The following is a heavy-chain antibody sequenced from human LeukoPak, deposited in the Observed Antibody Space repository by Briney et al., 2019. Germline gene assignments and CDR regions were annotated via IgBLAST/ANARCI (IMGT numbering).Heavy chain of an antibody. D-gene: IGHD2-2*02. CDR2: ISSSSSYI. J-gene: IGHJ2*01. CDR1: GGSFSGYY. CDR3: ARPNCSSTSCYTDWYFDL. V-gene: IGHV3-21*01. Sequence: ETLSLTCAVYGGSFSGYYWSWIRQAPGKGLEWVSSISSSSSYIYYADSVKGRFTISRDNAKNSLYLQMNSLRAEDTAVYYCARPNCSSTSCYTDWYFDLWGRGTLVTVSS.